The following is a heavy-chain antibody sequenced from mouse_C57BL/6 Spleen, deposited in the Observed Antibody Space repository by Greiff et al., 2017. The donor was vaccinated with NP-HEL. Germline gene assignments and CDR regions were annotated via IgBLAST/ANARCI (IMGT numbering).Heavy chain of an antibody. D-gene: IGHD1-1*01. CDR2: INYDGSST. V-gene: IGHV5-16*01. CDR1: GFTFSDYY. J-gene: IGHJ2*01. CDR3: AREDYGSFDY. Sequence: EVQLVESEGGLVQPGRSMKLSCTASGFTFSDYYMAWVRQVPEKGLEWVANINYDGSSTYYLDSLKSRFIISRDNAKNILYLQMSSLKSEDTATYYCAREDYGSFDYWGQGTTLTVSS.